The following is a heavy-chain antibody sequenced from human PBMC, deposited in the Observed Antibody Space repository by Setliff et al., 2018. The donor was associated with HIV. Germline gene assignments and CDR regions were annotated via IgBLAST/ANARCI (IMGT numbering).Heavy chain of an antibody. CDR2: IFYSGST. V-gene: IGHV4-59*12. CDR1: GGSISSYY. CDR3: ARVSSTYWYSISRNYYYHMDV. D-gene: IGHD2-8*02. J-gene: IGHJ6*03. Sequence: SETLSLTCTVSGGSISSYYWSWIRQPPGEGLEWIGYIFYSGSTNYNPSLKSRVTISLDTSKNQFSLKLTSVTAADTAVYYCARVSSTYWYSISRNYYYHMDVWGKGTKVTVSS.